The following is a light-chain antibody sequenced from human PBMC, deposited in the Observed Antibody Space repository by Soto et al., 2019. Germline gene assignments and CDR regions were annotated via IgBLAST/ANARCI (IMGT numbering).Light chain of an antibody. Sequence: DVQMTQSPSTLSVSVGDRVTITCRASQSISSWLAWYQQKPGKAPKLLIYDASSLESGVPSRFSGSGSGTDFTLTISSVEPEDFATYYCLQHHTYPWTFGQGTMVDIK. CDR2: DAS. V-gene: IGKV1-5*01. CDR3: LQHHTYPWT. CDR1: QSISSW. J-gene: IGKJ1*01.